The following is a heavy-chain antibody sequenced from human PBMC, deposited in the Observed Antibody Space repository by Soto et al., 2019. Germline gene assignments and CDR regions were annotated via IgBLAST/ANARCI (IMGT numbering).Heavy chain of an antibody. CDR3: VRDSHGDY. V-gene: IGHV3-74*01. CDR2: IDHDGST. CDR1: GYTFSNYW. J-gene: IGHJ4*02. Sequence: EVQLLESGGGLVQPGGSLRLSCAASGYTFSNYWMHWVRQAPGKGLAWVARIDHDGSTDYAGSVRGRFTVSRDNAESMLYLQMNSLRDDDTALYYCVRDSHGDYWGQGTLVTVSS.